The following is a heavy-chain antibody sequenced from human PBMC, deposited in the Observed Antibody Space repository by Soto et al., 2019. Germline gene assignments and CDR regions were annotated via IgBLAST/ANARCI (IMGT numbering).Heavy chain of an antibody. J-gene: IGHJ4*02. CDR1: GFTFSYYA. D-gene: IGHD3-10*01. V-gene: IGHV3-23*01. Sequence: DVQLLESGGKLVQPGGSVRLSCAASGFTFSYYAMSWVRQAPGKGLEWVSGISMSGETTHYGDSVKGRFTISRDNSKNTLYLQMNSLRPEDTAVYFCAKAHFGSGSYTYYFDYWGQGLLVAVSS. CDR3: AKAHFGSGSYTYYFDY. CDR2: ISMSGETT.